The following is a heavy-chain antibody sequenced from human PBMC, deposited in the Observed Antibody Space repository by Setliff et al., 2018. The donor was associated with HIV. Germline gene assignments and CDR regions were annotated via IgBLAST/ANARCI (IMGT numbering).Heavy chain of an antibody. V-gene: IGHV3-23*01. D-gene: IGHD6-19*01. Sequence: TGGSLRLSCAASGFTFNNAWMTWVRQTPGKGLEWVSFISSSAGSTYYSDSVKGRFTISRDNSKNMLYLQMNSLRADDTAVYYCARDPNTGWYYLDFWGPGALVTVSS. CDR2: ISSSAGST. CDR3: ARDPNTGWYYLDF. CDR1: GFTFNNAW. J-gene: IGHJ4*02.